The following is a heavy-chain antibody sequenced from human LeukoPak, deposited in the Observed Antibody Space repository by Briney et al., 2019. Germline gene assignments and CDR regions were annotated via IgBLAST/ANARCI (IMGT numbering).Heavy chain of an antibody. Sequence: GGSLRLSCAAFGFTFSSYAMSWVRQAPGKGLEWVSAISGSGGSTYYADSVKGRFTISRDNSKNTLYLQMNSLRAEDTAVYYCAKRSLVYYGMDVWGQGTTVTVSS. CDR3: AKRSLVYYGMDV. V-gene: IGHV3-23*01. J-gene: IGHJ6*02. CDR2: ISGSGGST. CDR1: GFTFSSYA. D-gene: IGHD2-8*02.